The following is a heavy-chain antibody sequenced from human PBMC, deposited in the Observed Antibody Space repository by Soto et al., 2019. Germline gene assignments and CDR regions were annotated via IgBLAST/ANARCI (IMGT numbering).Heavy chain of an antibody. CDR1: GYTFTTYF. V-gene: IGHV1-46*01. D-gene: IGHD1-1*01. CDR2: INPGDGTT. J-gene: IGHJ4*02. CDR3: ERSLQLRTGWAFEF. Sequence: QVQLVQSGAEVKKPGASVKVSCKASGYTFTTYFIQWVRQAPGQGLEWMGIINPGDGTTSYAQKFLGRVNMTGDTATRTVYLALSSLTSEDTAVYYCERSLQLRTGWAFEFWGQGTLVTVS.